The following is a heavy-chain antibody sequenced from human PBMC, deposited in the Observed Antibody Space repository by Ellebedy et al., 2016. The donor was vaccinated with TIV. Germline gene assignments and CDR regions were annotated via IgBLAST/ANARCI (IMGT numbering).Heavy chain of an antibody. V-gene: IGHV3-23*01. D-gene: IGHD2-21*02. CDR2: ISSGGGST. CDR3: ARDGGRDCGGDCPFDY. J-gene: IGHJ4*02. Sequence: GGSLRLSCAASEFTFSNYAMSWVRQAPGKGLEWVSAISSGGGSTYYADSVKGRFTISRDNSKNTLYLQMNSLRAEDTAVYYCARDGGRDCGGDCPFDYWGQGTLVTVSS. CDR1: EFTFSNYA.